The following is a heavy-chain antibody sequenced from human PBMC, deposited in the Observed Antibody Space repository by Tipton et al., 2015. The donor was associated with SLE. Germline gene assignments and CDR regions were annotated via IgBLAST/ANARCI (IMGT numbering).Heavy chain of an antibody. CDR1: GGSISSYY. CDR3: ARDLAARGGHYFDY. J-gene: IGHJ4*02. D-gene: IGHD6-6*01. V-gene: IGHV4-59*01. Sequence: LRLSCTVSGGSISSYYWSWIRQPPGKGLEWIGYIYYSGSTNYNPSLKSRVTISVDTCKNQFFLKLSSVTAADTAVSYCARDLAARGGHYFDYWGQGTLVTDSS. CDR2: IYYSGST.